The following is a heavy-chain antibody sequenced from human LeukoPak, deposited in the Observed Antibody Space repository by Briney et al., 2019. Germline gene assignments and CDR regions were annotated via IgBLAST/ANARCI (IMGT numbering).Heavy chain of an antibody. V-gene: IGHV3-7*01. Sequence: GGSLRLSCAASGFTFSTYWMSWVRQAPGKGLEWVANIKQDGSCFFYVDSVKGRFTISRDNAKNSLYLQMNSLRAEDTAVYYCARDRGVYYDTSGMAGDWGQGTLVTVSS. CDR2: IKQDGSCF. CDR3: ARDRGVYYDTSGMAGD. D-gene: IGHD3-22*01. J-gene: IGHJ4*02. CDR1: GFTFSTYW.